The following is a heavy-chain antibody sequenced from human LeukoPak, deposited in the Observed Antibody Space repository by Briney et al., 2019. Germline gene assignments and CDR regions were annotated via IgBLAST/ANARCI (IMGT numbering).Heavy chain of an antibody. J-gene: IGHJ4*02. D-gene: IGHD6-19*01. CDR2: IKQDESEK. CDR1: GFTFRTYW. V-gene: IGHV3-7*03. Sequence: GGSLRLSCAASGFTFRTYWMSWVRQAPGKGLEWVANIKQDESEKYYVGSVEGRFTISRDNAKNSLYLQMDSLRAEDTAVYYCARGLTVAGTAISDYWGQGTLVTVSS. CDR3: ARGLTVAGTAISDY.